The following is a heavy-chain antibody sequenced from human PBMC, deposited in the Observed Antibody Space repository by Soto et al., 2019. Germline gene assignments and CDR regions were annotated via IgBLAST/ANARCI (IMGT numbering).Heavy chain of an antibody. CDR3: ARDIPTNKPTTFDI. Sequence: GGSLRLSCAASGFSFSSYRMSWVRQAPGKGLEWVANVRQDGNEKYYVDSVKGRFTVSRDNAKSSLYLQMNSLRADDTAVYYCARDIPTNKPTTFDIWGQGTMVTVSS. CDR2: VRQDGNEK. D-gene: IGHD2-2*01. V-gene: IGHV3-7*01. J-gene: IGHJ3*02. CDR1: GFSFSSYR.